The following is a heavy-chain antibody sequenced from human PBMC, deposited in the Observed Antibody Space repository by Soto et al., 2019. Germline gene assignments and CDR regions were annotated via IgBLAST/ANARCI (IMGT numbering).Heavy chain of an antibody. CDR1: GFSVRSSQ. Sequence: PGGSLRLSCAASGFSVRSSQMSWVRQAPGKGLEWVSLIFIDGTTHYGVSVKGRFTISRDSARNTLYLQMNGLRAEDTAVYYCAKQNGYGGNSELEYWGQGTLVTV. V-gene: IGHV3-53*01. J-gene: IGHJ4*02. CDR3: AKQNGYGGNSELEY. D-gene: IGHD2-21*02. CDR2: IFIDGTT.